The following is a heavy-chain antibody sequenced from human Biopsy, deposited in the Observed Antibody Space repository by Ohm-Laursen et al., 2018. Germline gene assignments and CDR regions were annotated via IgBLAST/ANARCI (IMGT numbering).Heavy chain of an antibody. Sequence: SLRLSCTASGFTFSGFSMNWVRQAPGKGLEWVSSISASGNHIYYTDSVKGRFTVSRDNGKNSVYLQMNSLRAEDTAVFYCAKDLRNNNWGVENWGQGTLVTVSS. V-gene: IGHV3-21*01. J-gene: IGHJ4*02. CDR3: AKDLRNNNWGVEN. CDR2: ISASGNHI. D-gene: IGHD7-27*01. CDR1: GFTFSGFS.